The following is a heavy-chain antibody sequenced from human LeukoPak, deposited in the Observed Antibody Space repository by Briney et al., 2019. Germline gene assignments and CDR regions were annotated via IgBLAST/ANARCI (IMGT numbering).Heavy chain of an antibody. V-gene: IGHV1-24*01. J-gene: IGHJ2*01. Sequence: ASVKVSCKVSGSTLSDLSIHWVRQAPGKGLEYVGGSDPEVGETFHAQNFQGRVTMTEDTSIDTAYMELSSLRSEDTAVYYCVTDRARLFWYFDLWGRGTLVTVSS. CDR1: GSTLSDLS. D-gene: IGHD2-21*02. CDR2: SDPEVGET. CDR3: VTDRARLFWYFDL.